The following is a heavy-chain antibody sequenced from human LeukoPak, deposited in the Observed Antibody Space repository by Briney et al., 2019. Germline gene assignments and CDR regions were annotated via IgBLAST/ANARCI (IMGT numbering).Heavy chain of an antibody. Sequence: GGSLRLSCAASGFTFSSYALTWVRQAPGKGLGWVSAISGSGDNTYYADSVKGRFAMSRDNSKNTLYLQMNSLRADDTAVYYCAKRCAISGSGSYWDYWGQGTLVTVSS. CDR2: ISGSGDNT. CDR1: GFTFSSYA. CDR3: AKRCAISGSGSYWDY. J-gene: IGHJ4*02. V-gene: IGHV3-23*01. D-gene: IGHD3-10*01.